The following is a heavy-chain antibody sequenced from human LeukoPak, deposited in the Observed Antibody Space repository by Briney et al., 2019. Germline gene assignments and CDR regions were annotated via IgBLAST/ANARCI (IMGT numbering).Heavy chain of an antibody. D-gene: IGHD6-19*01. V-gene: IGHV3-21*01. CDR2: ISSSSSYI. J-gene: IGHJ6*03. Sequence: GGSLRLSCAASGFTFSSYSMNWVRQAPGKGLEWVSSISSSSSYIYYADSVKGRFTISRDNAKNSLYLQMNSLRAEDTAVYYCARNSEWLVVGYYYYYMDVWDKGTTVTVSS. CDR1: GFTFSSYS. CDR3: ARNSEWLVVGYYYYYMDV.